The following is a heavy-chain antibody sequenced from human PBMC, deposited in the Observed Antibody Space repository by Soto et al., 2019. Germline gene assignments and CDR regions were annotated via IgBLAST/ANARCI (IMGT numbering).Heavy chain of an antibody. J-gene: IGHJ4*02. V-gene: IGHV4-4*02. Sequence: QVLLQESGPGLVKPSGTLSLTCAVSGGSISSGNGWSWVRQSPGKELEWIGEIYHSGITNYNPSLKSRVTISADNSENQLSLSLNSVTAADTAVYYCAINVRYYIDYWGQGTLVTVSS. CDR2: IYHSGIT. CDR3: AINVRYYIDY. CDR1: GGSISSGNG.